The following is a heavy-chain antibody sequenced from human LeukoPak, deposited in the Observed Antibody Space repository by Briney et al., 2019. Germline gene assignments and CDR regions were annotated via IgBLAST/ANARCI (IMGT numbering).Heavy chain of an antibody. CDR1: GFTFSSHW. Sequence: PGGSLRLSCAASGFTFSSHWMTWVRQAPGKGLGRVANINQDGSQKYYVDSVMGRFTISRDNAKNSLYLQLNNLRAEDTAVYYCARSAYHFDYWGQGTLVTVSS. CDR3: ARSAYHFDY. V-gene: IGHV3-7*04. CDR2: INQDGSQK. J-gene: IGHJ4*02.